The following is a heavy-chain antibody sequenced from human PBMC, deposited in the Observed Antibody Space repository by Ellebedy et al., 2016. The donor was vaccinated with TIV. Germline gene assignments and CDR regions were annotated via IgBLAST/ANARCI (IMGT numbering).Heavy chain of an antibody. CDR1: GFTFSIAC. Sequence: GGSLRLSXGASGFTFSIACMTWVRQAPGKGLEWVATIDFSGTGTYYADSVKGRFIISRDNTKNLVFLQMNSLGVEDTAVYYCARDGSEWSRDHWGQGTLVTVSS. J-gene: IGHJ4*02. CDR2: IDFSGTGT. V-gene: IGHV3-21*06. D-gene: IGHD3-3*01. CDR3: ARDGSEWSRDH.